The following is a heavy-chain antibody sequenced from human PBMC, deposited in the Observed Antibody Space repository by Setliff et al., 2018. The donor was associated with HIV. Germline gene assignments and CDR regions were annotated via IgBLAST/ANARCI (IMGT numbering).Heavy chain of an antibody. V-gene: IGHV3-74*01. D-gene: IGHD1-26*01. CDR2: INNDGSSA. CDR1: GFTLSNFW. Sequence: QPGGSLRLSCAVSGFTLSNFWMHWVRQAPGKGLVWVSRINNDGSSATYADSVQGRFTISSDNAKNTMFLQMNGLRAEDTAVYFCAKPLTQWGEPPYHYAMDVWGQGTTVTVSS. CDR3: AKPLTQWGEPPYHYAMDV. J-gene: IGHJ6*02.